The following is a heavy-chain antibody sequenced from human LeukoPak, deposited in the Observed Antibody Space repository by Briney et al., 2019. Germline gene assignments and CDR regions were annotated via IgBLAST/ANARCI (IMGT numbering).Heavy chain of an antibody. CDR2: ISSNGGST. D-gene: IGHD3-10*01. CDR3: VKPRETYYGSGSYFDY. CDR1: GFTFSSYA. J-gene: IGHJ4*02. Sequence: GGSLRLSCTASGFTFSSYAMHWVRQAPGKGLEYVSAISSNGGSTYYANSVKGRFTISRDNSKNTLYLQMGSLRAEDMAVYYCVKPRETYYGSGSYFDYWGQGTLVTVSS. V-gene: IGHV3-64*01.